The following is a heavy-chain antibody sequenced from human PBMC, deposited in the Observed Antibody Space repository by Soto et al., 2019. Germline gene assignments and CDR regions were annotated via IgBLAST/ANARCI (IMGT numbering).Heavy chain of an antibody. CDR3: ATLTAGGGGRGY. CDR1: GASVSSPSYH. Sequence: QVQLQESGPGLVEPSQTLSLICTVSGASVSSPSYHWIWIRQHPGKGLEWIGYITGRPYYNPYLKSRVTVSRDTSRNHFSLELNSVTDADTAVDDGATLTAGGGGRGYWGQGTLFTVSS. J-gene: IGHJ4*02. CDR2: ITGRP. D-gene: IGHD2-15*01. V-gene: IGHV4-31*03.